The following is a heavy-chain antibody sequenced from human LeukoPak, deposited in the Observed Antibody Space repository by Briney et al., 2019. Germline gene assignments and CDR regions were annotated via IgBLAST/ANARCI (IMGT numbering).Heavy chain of an antibody. V-gene: IGHV4-34*01. CDR2: INHSGRT. Sequence: SETLSLTCAVYGGSFSGYYWSWIRQPPGKGLEWIGEINHSGRTNYNPSLKSRVTISVDTSKNQFSLKLSSVTAADTAVYYCARASFFSSGWLDYWGQGTLVTVSS. CDR3: ARASFFSSGWLDY. CDR1: GGSFSGYY. D-gene: IGHD6-19*01. J-gene: IGHJ4*02.